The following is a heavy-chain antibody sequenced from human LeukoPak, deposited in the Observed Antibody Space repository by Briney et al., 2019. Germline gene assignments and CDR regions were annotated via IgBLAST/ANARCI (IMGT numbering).Heavy chain of an antibody. D-gene: IGHD2-21*02. CDR3: TRHRYGDSGGDFDY. V-gene: IGHV1-18*01. CDR1: GYTFTSYG. CDR2: ISGSNGNT. Sequence: ASVKVSCKASGYTFTSYGISWVRQAPGQGLEWMGWISGSNGNTNYAQKLQGRVTMTTDTSTSTAYMELRSLRSDDTAVYYCTRHRYGDSGGDFDYWGQGTLVTVSS. J-gene: IGHJ4*02.